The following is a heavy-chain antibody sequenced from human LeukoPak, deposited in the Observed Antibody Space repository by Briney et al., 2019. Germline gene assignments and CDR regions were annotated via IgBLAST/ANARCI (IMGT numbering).Heavy chain of an antibody. CDR3: ARAVVVVAATNGVCDI. J-gene: IGHJ3*02. CDR2: IIPIFGIA. V-gene: IGHV1-69*04. CDR1: GGTFTSYA. D-gene: IGHD2-15*01. Sequence: SMKVSCKASGGTFTSYAISWVRQAPGQGLGWMERIIPIFGIANYEQKFKGRVTITAEKSTSTVYMELSSLRSEDTSVYYCARAVVVVAATNGVCDIWGQGKMVTVS.